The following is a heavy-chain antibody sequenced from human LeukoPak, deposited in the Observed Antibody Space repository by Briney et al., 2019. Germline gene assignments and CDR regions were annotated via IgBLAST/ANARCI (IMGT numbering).Heavy chain of an antibody. CDR2: IRYDGSNK. CDR3: AKDAAPIVVVPAAIPNWFDP. V-gene: IGHV3-30*02. J-gene: IGHJ5*02. CDR1: GFTFSSYG. Sequence: GGSLRLSCAASGFTFSSYGMHWVRQAPGKGLEWVEFIRYDGSNKYYADSVKGRFTISRDNSKNTLYLQMNSLRAEDTAVYYCAKDAAPIVVVPAAIPNWFDPWGQGTLVTVSS. D-gene: IGHD2-2*01.